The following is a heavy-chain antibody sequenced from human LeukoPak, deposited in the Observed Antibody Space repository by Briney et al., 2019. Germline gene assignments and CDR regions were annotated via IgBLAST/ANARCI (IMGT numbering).Heavy chain of an antibody. Sequence: SSETLSLTCAVYGGSFSGYYWSWIRQPPGKGLEWIGYIYYSGSTNYNPSLKSRVTISVDTSKNQFSLKLSSVTAADTAVYYCARHHYDILTGYPEDAFDIWGQGTMVTVSS. V-gene: IGHV4-59*08. CDR2: IYYSGST. CDR1: GGSFSGYY. J-gene: IGHJ3*02. CDR3: ARHHYDILTGYPEDAFDI. D-gene: IGHD3-9*01.